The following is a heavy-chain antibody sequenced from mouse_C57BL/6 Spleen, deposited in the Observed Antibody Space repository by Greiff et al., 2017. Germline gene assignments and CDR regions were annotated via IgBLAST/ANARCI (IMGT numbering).Heavy chain of an antibody. Sequence: QVQLQQPGAELVKPGASVKLSCKASGYTFTSYWMQWVKQRPGQGLEWIGEIDPSDSYTNYNQKFKGKATLTVDTSSSTAYMQLSSLTSEDSAVYYCARREYSNSYFGYWGQGTTLTVSS. V-gene: IGHV1-50*01. CDR1: GYTFTSYW. CDR3: ARREYSNSYFGY. D-gene: IGHD2-5*01. J-gene: IGHJ2*01. CDR2: IDPSDSYT.